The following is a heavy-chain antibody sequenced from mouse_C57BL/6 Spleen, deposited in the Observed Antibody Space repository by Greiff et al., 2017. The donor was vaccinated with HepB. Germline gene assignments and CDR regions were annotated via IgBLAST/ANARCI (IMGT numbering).Heavy chain of an antibody. J-gene: IGHJ4*01. Sequence: EVNVVESGGGLVKPGGSLKLSCAASGFTFSDYGMHWVRQAPEKGLEWVAYISSGSSTIYYADTVKGRFTISRDNAKNTLFLQMTSLRSEDTAMYYCARRYYYGSDYAMDYWGQGTSVTVSS. CDR1: GFTFSDYG. CDR3: ARRYYYGSDYAMDY. D-gene: IGHD1-1*01. CDR2: ISSGSSTI. V-gene: IGHV5-17*01.